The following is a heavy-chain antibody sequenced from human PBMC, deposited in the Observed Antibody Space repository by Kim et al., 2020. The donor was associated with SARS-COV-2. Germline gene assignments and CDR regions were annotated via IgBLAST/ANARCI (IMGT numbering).Heavy chain of an antibody. D-gene: IGHD5-12*01. CDR3: ARDFSSGYDLFDY. Sequence: ASVKVSCKASGYTFTNYGISWVRQAPGQGLEWMGWIGTNNGNTNYAQKFQGRVTMTTDTSTSTVYMELRSLRSDDTAVYYCARDFSSGYDLFDYWGQGTL. J-gene: IGHJ4*02. CDR2: IGTNNGNT. CDR1: GYTFTNYG. V-gene: IGHV1-18*01.